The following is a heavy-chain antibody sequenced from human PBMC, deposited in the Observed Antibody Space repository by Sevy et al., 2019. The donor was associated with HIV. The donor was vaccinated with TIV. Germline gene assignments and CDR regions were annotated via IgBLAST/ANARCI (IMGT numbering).Heavy chain of an antibody. CDR2: IRYNGSEK. J-gene: IGHJ4*02. V-gene: IGHV3-30*02. CDR1: GFTFRNFG. Sequence: GGSLRLSCAASGFTFRNFGMHWVRQVPGKGLEWVTFIRYNGSEKYYAPSVKGGFTISRDDSKNTLYLQMDSLRAEDTAIYYCAKDLAGPGRRYFDYWGQGTLVTVSS. CDR3: AKDLAGPGRRYFDY. D-gene: IGHD6-13*01.